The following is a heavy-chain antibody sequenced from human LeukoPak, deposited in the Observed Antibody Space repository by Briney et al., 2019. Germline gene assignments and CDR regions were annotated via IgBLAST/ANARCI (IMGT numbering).Heavy chain of an antibody. V-gene: IGHV4-61*01. CDR2: IYYSGST. CDR1: GGSISSSSYY. CDR3: ARGDDCSGGSCPRTYYYYYYYMDV. Sequence: SETLSLTCTVSGGSISSSSYYWSWIRQPPGKGLEWIGYIYYSGSTNYNPSLKSRVTISVDTSKNQFSLKLSSVTAADTAVYYCARGDDCSGGSCPRTYYYYYYYMDVWGKGTTVTVSS. D-gene: IGHD2-15*01. J-gene: IGHJ6*03.